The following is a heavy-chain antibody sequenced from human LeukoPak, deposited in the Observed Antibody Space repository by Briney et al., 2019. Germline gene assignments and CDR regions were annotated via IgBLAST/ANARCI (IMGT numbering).Heavy chain of an antibody. J-gene: IGHJ3*02. CDR3: ARDRWSEEMDYGADDAFDI. Sequence: GRSLRLSCAASGFTFSSYGMHWVRQAPGKGLEWVSSISSSSSYIYYADSVKGRFTISRDNAKNSLYLQMNSLRAEDTAVYYCARDRWSEEMDYGADDAFDIWGQGTMVTVSS. D-gene: IGHD4-17*01. CDR2: ISSSSSYI. CDR1: GFTFSSYG. V-gene: IGHV3-21*01.